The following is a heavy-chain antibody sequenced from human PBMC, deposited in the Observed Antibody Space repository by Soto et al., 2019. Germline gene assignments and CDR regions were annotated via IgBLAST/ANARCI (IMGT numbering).Heavy chain of an antibody. CDR1: GFTFGDYA. Sequence: PGGSLRLSCTASGFTFGDYAMSWVRQAPGKGLEWVGFIRSKAYGGTTAYAASVKGRFTISRDDSKSIAYLQMNSLKTEDTAVYYGNRDNRCSSTSCQYYGMDVGGQGTTVTVS. CDR2: IRSKAYGGTT. J-gene: IGHJ6*02. V-gene: IGHV3-49*04. CDR3: NRDNRCSSTSCQYYGMDV. D-gene: IGHD2-2*01.